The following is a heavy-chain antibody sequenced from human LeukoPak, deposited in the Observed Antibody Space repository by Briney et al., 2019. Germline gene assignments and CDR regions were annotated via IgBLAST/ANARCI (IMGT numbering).Heavy chain of an antibody. J-gene: IGHJ6*03. Sequence: ASETLSLTCTVSGGSISSYYWSWIRQPPGKGLEWIGYIYYSGSTNYNPSLKSRVTISVDKSKNQFSLKLSSVTAADTAVYYCARDSWIQLWTNHMDVWGKGTTVTVSS. D-gene: IGHD5-18*01. CDR3: ARDSWIQLWTNHMDV. CDR1: GGSISSYY. CDR2: IYYSGST. V-gene: IGHV4-59*12.